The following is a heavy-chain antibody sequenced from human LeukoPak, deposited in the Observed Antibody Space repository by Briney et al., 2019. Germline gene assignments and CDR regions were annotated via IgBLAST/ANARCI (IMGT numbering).Heavy chain of an antibody. CDR3: AKDTYGSGRQYLYYFDY. V-gene: IGHV3-23*01. J-gene: IGHJ4*02. CDR2: ISDTSGNT. D-gene: IGHD3-10*01. Sequence: GGSLRLSCAASGFTFSTYAMSWVRQAPGKGLEWVSAISDTSGNTYYADSVKGRFTISRDNSKNTLYLQMNSLRAEDTAVYYCAKDTYGSGRQYLYYFDYWGQGTLVTVSS. CDR1: GFTFSTYA.